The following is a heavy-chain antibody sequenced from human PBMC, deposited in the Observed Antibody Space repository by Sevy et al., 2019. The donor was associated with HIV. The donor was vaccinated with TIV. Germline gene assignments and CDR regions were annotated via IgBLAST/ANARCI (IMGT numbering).Heavy chain of an antibody. CDR1: GFTFSNYA. CDR2: ISGTGGSGDKT. V-gene: IGHV3-23*01. D-gene: IGHD3-22*01. Sequence: GGSLRLSCAASGFTFSNYAMNWVRQAPGNGLEWVSGISGTGGSGDKTNYADSVKGRFTISRDDSKNSLYLQLNSLRAEDTAIYYCARKYDSSGYFDYLGQRTMVTVSS. CDR3: ARKYDSSGYFDY. J-gene: IGHJ4*02.